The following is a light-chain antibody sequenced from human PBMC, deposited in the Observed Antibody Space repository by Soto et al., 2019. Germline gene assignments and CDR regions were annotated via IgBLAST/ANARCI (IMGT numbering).Light chain of an antibody. CDR3: SSYTSSSTPYV. J-gene: IGLJ1*01. CDR1: SSDVGGYNY. Sequence: QSVLTQPPTVSGSPGQSITISFTGTSSDVGGYNYVSWYQQHPGKAPKLMIYEVSNRPSGVSNRFSGSKSGNTASLTISGLQAEDEADYYCSSYTSSSTPYVFGTGTKVTVL. CDR2: EVS. V-gene: IGLV2-14*01.